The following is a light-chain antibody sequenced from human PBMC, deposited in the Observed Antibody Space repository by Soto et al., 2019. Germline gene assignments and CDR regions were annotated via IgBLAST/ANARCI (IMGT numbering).Light chain of an antibody. J-gene: IGKJ1*01. CDR2: WAS. V-gene: IGKV4-1*01. CDR1: QSVLYSSNNKNF. CDR3: QQYYGLPRT. Sequence: DIVMTQSPDSLAVSLGERATINCKSSQSVLYSSNNKNFLAWYQQKPGQPPKLLIYWASSRESGVPDRFSGSGSGTEFTLTISNLQAEDVAVYYCQQYYGLPRTFGQGTKVEIK.